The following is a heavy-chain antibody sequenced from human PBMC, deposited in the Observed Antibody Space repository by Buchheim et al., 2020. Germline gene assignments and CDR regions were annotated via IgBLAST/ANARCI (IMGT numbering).Heavy chain of an antibody. D-gene: IGHD3-16*01. CDR3: AKVCLGYAYTTVFDN. Sequence: EVQLLESGGGLVHPGGSLRLSCVVSGLTFSNFVMSWVRQAPGKGLEWVSGIGGNGGGTNYADSVKGRFTLSRENSKDTLYLHMNSLRAEDTAVYYCAKVCLGYAYTTVFDNWGQGTL. V-gene: IGHV3-23*01. J-gene: IGHJ4*02. CDR2: IGGNGGGT. CDR1: GLTFSNFV.